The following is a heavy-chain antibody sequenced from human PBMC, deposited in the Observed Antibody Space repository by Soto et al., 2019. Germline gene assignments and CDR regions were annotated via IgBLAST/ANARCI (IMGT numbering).Heavy chain of an antibody. D-gene: IGHD6-19*01. CDR3: VSHRIAVSGLDNLFGMDV. V-gene: IGHV4-30-4*01. J-gene: IGHJ6*02. Sequence: SETLSLTCTVSGGSTRSGDYHWTWIRQPPGKGLEWIGNIHYSGDTYYNPSLKSRVTISVDTSKNQFSLQLSSVTAADTAVYYCVSHRIAVSGLDNLFGMDVLVRGTSVT. CDR1: GGSTRSGDYH. CDR2: IHYSGDT.